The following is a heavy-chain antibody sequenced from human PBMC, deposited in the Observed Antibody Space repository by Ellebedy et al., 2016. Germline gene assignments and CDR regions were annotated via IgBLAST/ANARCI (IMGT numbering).Heavy chain of an antibody. D-gene: IGHD1-26*01. J-gene: IGHJ3*02. V-gene: IGHV5-51*01. CDR3: ARWVMGEWEPPSNDAFDI. Sequence: KVSXKGSGYSFTSYWIGWVRQMPGKGLEWMGIIYPGDSDTRYSPSFQGQVTISADKSISTAYLQWSSLKASDTAMYYCARWVMGEWEPPSNDAFDIWGQGTMVTVSS. CDR1: GYSFTSYW. CDR2: IYPGDSDT.